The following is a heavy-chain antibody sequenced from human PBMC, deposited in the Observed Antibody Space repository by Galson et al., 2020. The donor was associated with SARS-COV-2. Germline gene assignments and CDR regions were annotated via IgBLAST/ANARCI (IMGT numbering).Heavy chain of an antibody. J-gene: IGHJ3*02. V-gene: IGHV3-9*01. D-gene: IGHD3-22*01. Sequence: GGSLRLSCATSGFTFDDYAMNWVRQAPGKGLECVSGISWNSGMITYADSVKGRFIISSDNAKNSLSLQMNNLRTEDTALYYCFVDSSGYWSDAFDMWGQGTMVTVSS. CDR3: FVDSSGYWSDAFDM. CDR1: GFTFDDYA. CDR2: ISWNSGMI.